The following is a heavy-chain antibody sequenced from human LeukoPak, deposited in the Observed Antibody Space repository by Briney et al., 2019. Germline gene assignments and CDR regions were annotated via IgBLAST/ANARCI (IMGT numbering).Heavy chain of an antibody. D-gene: IGHD3-22*01. CDR2: IIPILGIA. J-gene: IGHJ4*02. Sequence: SVKVSRKASGDTFSSYTISWVRQAPGQGLEWMGRIIPILGIANYAQKFQGRVTITADKSTSTAYMELSSLRSEDTAVYYCARALLDYYDSSGYLDYWGQGTLVTVSS. CDR3: ARALLDYYDSSGYLDY. CDR1: GDTFSSYT. V-gene: IGHV1-69*02.